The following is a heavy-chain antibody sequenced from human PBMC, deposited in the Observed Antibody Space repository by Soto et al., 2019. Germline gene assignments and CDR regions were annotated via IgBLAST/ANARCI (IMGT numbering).Heavy chain of an antibody. D-gene: IGHD3-10*01. CDR2: IYHSGSP. J-gene: IGHJ4*02. V-gene: IGHV4-34*01. Sequence: PSETLSLTCAFYCGSFIGYYWSWIRQPPGKGLEWIGSIYHSGSPYYNPSLKSRVTISLDTSKNQFSLNLSSVTAADTAVYYCARTYYGSGIDSWGLGTLVTVSS. CDR1: CGSFIGYY. CDR3: ARTYYGSGIDS.